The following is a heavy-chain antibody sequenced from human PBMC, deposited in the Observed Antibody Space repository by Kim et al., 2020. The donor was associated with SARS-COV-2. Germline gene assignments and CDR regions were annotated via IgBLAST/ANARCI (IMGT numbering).Heavy chain of an antibody. CDR1: GFTFSSYA. CDR3: ATTTVPAAFLRRGDY. V-gene: IGHV3-23*01. J-gene: IGHJ4*02. CDR2: ISGSGGST. D-gene: IGHD2-2*01. Sequence: GGSLRLSCAASGFTFSSYAMSWVRQAPGKGLEWVSAISGSGGSTYYADSVKGRFTISRDNSKNTLYLQMNSLRAEDTAVYYCATTTVPAAFLRRGDYWGQGTLVTVSS.